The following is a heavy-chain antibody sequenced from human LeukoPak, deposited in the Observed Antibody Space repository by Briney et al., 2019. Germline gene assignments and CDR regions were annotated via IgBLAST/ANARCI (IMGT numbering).Heavy chain of an antibody. J-gene: IGHJ4*02. V-gene: IGHV3-23*01. CDR2: ISGSGGST. Sequence: GGSLRLSCAASGFTFSSYAMSWVRQAPGKGLEWVSAISGSGGSTYYADSVKGRFTISRDNSKNTLYLQMNSLRAEDTAVYYCAKGPYGGMARDPDDYWGQGTLVTVSS. CDR1: GFTFSSYA. CDR3: AKGPYGGMARDPDDY. D-gene: IGHD4-23*01.